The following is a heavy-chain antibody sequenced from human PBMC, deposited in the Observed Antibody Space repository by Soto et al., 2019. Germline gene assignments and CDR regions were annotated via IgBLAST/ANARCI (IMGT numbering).Heavy chain of an antibody. V-gene: IGHV1-18*01. J-gene: IGHJ3*02. Sequence: QVQLVQSGAEVKKPGASVKVSCKASGYTFTSYGISWVRQAPGQGLEWMGWISAYNGNTNYAQKLQGRVTMTTDTSTSTAYMELRSLRSDDTAVYYCARDFYYYIWGSYRYGSAFDIWGQGTMVTVSS. CDR1: GYTFTSYG. CDR2: ISAYNGNT. CDR3: ARDFYYYIWGSYRYGSAFDI. D-gene: IGHD3-16*02.